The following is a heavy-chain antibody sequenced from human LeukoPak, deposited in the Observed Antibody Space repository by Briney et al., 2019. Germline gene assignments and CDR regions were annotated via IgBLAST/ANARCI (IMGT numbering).Heavy chain of an antibody. V-gene: IGHV1-2*02. CDR2: INPNSGGT. D-gene: IGHD5-18*01. CDR1: GYTFTGYY. CDR3: ARNGRRGYSYGRVDY. J-gene: IGHJ4*02. Sequence: ASVKVSCKASGYTFTGYYMHWVRQAPGQGLEWMGWINPNSGGTNYAQKFQGRVTMTRDTSISTAYMELSRLRSDDTAVYYCARNGRRGYSYGRVDYWGQGTLVTVSS.